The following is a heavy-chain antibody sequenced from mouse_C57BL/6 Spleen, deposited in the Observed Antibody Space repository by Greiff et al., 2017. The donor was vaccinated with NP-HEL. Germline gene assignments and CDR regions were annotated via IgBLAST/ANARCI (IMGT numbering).Heavy chain of an antibody. CDR3: AQVVTTGGYYYAMDY. CDR1: GFNIKNTY. CDR2: IDPANGNT. V-gene: IGHV14-3*01. Sequence: VQLKQSVAELVRPGASVKLSCTASGFNIKNTYMHWVKQRPEQGLEWIGRIDPANGNTKYAPKFQGKATITADTSSNTAYLQLSSLTSEDTAIYYCAQVVTTGGYYYAMDYWGQGTSVTVSS. D-gene: IGHD2-2*01. J-gene: IGHJ4*01.